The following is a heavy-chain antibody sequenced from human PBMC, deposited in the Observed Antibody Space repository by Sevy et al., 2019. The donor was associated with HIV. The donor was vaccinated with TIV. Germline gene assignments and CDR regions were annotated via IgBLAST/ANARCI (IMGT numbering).Heavy chain of an antibody. CDR3: ARDAPYYYDSSGYYSFDY. CDR1: GFTFSSYS. Sequence: GGSLRLSCAASGFTFSSYSMNWVRQAPGKGLEWVSSISSSSSYIYYADSVKGRFTISRDNAKNSLYLQMNSLRAEETAVYYCARDAPYYYDSSGYYSFDYWGQGTLVTVSS. D-gene: IGHD3-22*01. CDR2: ISSSSSYI. V-gene: IGHV3-21*01. J-gene: IGHJ4*02.